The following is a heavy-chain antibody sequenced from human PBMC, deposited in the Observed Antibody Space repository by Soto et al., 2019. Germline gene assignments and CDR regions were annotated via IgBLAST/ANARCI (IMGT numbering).Heavy chain of an antibody. J-gene: IGHJ6*02. CDR2: IIGSGGST. V-gene: IGHV3-23*01. CDR1: GFTFSNFA. CDR3: AKEGGYSFGPGNYYGMDV. D-gene: IGHD5-18*01. Sequence: GGSLRLSCAASGFTFSNFAMSWVRQAPGKGLEWVSGIIGSGGSTYYADSVKGRFTISRDKSKTTLYLQMNSLRAEDTAIYYCAKEGGYSFGPGNYYGMDVWGQGTTVTV.